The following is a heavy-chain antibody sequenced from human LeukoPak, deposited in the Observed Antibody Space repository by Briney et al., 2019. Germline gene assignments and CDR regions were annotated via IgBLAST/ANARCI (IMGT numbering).Heavy chain of an antibody. CDR1: GGSINSGGYS. CDR3: ARGDSSGYLEDY. CDR2: IYYSGST. J-gene: IGHJ4*02. D-gene: IGHD3-22*01. V-gene: IGHV4-61*08. Sequence: SQTLSLTCTVSGGSINSGGYSWSWIRQHPGKGLEWIGYIYYSGSTNYNPSLKSRVTISVDTSKNQFSLKLSSVTAADTAVYYCARGDSSGYLEDYWGQGTLVTVSS.